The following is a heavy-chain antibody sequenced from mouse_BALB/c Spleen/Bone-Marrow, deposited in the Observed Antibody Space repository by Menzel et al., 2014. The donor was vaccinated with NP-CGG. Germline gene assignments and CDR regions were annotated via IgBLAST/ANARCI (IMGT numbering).Heavy chain of an antibody. CDR2: ISSGGGST. V-gene: IGHV5-12-1*01. D-gene: IGHD2-3*01. Sequence: EVKVEESGGGLVKPGGSLKLSCAASGFAFSIYDVSWVRQTPEKRLEWVAYISSGGGSTYYPDTVKDQFTITRGNAKNTQFLQMSSRKYEDTAMYYYERNEDGYYDAMDYWGQGTSVTGAS. CDR3: ERNEDGYYDAMDY. CDR1: GFAFSIYD. J-gene: IGHJ4*01.